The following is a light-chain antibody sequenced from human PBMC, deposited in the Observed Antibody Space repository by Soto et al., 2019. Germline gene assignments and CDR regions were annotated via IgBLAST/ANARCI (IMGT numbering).Light chain of an antibody. CDR1: SSDVGGYNY. J-gene: IGLJ1*01. V-gene: IGLV2-14*03. Sequence: QSALTQPASVSGSPGQSITISCTGTSSDVGGYNYVSWYQHHPGKAPKLMIYDVSNRPSGVSNRFSGSKSVNTASLIISGLQAEDEADYYCSSYTSSSTLSTYVFGTG. CDR3: SSYTSSSTLSTYV. CDR2: DVS.